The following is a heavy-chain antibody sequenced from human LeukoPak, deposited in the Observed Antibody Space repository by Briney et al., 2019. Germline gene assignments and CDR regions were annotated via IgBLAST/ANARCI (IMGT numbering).Heavy chain of an antibody. CDR2: IVVGSGNT. V-gene: IGHV1-58*01. J-gene: IGHJ4*02. Sequence: GASVKVSCKPSGFTFTSSAVQWVRQARGQRLEWIGWIVVGSGNTNYAQKFQERVTITRDMSTSTAYMELSSLRSEDTAVYYCAADRSSSQPMLDYWGQGILVTVSS. CDR3: AADRSSSQPMLDY. CDR1: GFTFTSSA. D-gene: IGHD6-13*01.